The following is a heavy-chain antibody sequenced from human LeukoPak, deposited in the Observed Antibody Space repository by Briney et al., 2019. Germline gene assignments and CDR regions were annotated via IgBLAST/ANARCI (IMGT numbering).Heavy chain of an antibody. CDR1: GYTFTSYG. J-gene: IGHJ3*02. D-gene: IGHD2-8*01. CDR2: ISAYNGNT. Sequence: ASVKVSCKASGYTFTSYGISWVRQAPGQGLEWMRWISAYNGNTNYAQKLQGRVTMTTDTSTSIAYMELRSLRSDDTAVYYCARALVLMDFDIWGQGTMVTVSS. CDR3: ARALVLMDFDI. V-gene: IGHV1-18*01.